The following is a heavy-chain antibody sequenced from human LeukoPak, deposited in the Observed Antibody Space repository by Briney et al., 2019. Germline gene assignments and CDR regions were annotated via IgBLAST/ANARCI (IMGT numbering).Heavy chain of an antibody. Sequence: ASVKVSCKASGYTFTGYYMHWVRQAPGQGLEWMGRINPNSGGTNYAQKFQGRVTMTRDTSISTAYMELSRLRSDDTAVYYCARDRATYYYDSSGYNVPPYWGQGTLVTVSS. CDR2: INPNSGGT. V-gene: IGHV1-2*06. D-gene: IGHD3-22*01. CDR3: ARDRATYYYDSSGYNVPPY. J-gene: IGHJ4*02. CDR1: GYTFTGYY.